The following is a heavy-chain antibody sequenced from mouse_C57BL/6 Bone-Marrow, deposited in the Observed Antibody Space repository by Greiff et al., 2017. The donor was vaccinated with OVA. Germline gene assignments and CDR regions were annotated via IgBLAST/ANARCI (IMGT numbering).Heavy chain of an antibody. J-gene: IGHJ3*01. CDR3: ARSGIYEAY. Sequence: VQLQQPGAELVRPGTSVKLSCKASGYTFTSYCMHWVKQRPGQGLEWIGVIDPSDSYTNYNQKFKGKATLTVDTSSSTAYMQLSSLTSEDAAVYYCARSGIYEAYWGQGTLVTVSA. CDR1: GYTFTSYC. D-gene: IGHD1-1*01. CDR2: IDPSDSYT. V-gene: IGHV1-59*01.